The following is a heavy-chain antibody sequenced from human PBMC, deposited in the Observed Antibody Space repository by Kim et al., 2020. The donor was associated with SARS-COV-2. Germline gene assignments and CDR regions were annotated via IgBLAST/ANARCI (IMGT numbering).Heavy chain of an antibody. J-gene: IGHJ4*02. V-gene: IGHV4-59*01. CDR3: ARDLRGSSCYDY. Sequence: SYNPSLKSRVTISVDTSNNQFSLKLTSVTAADAAMYYCARDLRGSSCYDYWGQGILVTVSS. D-gene: IGHD3-16*01.